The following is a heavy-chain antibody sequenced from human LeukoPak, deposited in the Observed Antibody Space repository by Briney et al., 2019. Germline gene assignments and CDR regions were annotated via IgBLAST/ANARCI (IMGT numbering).Heavy chain of an antibody. D-gene: IGHD3-22*01. CDR3: ATQTAIVVATT. Sequence: GGSLRLSCAASGVTFSSYAMSWVRQAPGKGLEWVSGISGSGGSTYYADSVKDRFIISGDNSKNTLYLQMNSLRGEDTAVYYCATQTAIVVATTWGQGTLVTVSS. CDR1: GVTFSSYA. J-gene: IGHJ5*02. V-gene: IGHV3-23*01. CDR2: ISGSGGST.